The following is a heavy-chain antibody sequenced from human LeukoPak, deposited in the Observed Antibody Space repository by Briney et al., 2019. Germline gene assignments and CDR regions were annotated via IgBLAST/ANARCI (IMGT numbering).Heavy chain of an antibody. CDR2: FDPEDGET. V-gene: IGHV1-24*01. Sequence: ASVKVSCKVSGYTLTELSMHWVRQAPGKGLEWMGGFDPEDGETIYAQKFQGRVTTTEDTTTDTAYMELSSLRSEDTAVYYCATGETTVVTHFDYWGQGTLVTVSS. D-gene: IGHD4-23*01. CDR1: GYTLTELS. J-gene: IGHJ4*02. CDR3: ATGETTVVTHFDY.